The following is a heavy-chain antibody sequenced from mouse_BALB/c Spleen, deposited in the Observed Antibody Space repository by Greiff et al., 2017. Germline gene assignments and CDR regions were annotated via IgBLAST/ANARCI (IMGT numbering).Heavy chain of an antibody. CDR1: GYTFTSYY. D-gene: IGHD2-14*01. CDR2: INPSNGGT. V-gene: IGHV1S16*01. CDR3: TTDGTTGAMDY. Sequence: VQLQESGAELVKPGASVKLSCKASGYTFTSYYMYWVKQRPGQGLEWIGEINPSNGGTNFNEKFKSKATLTVDKSSSTAYMQLSSLTSEDSAVYYCTTDGTTGAMDYWGQGTSVTVSS. J-gene: IGHJ4*01.